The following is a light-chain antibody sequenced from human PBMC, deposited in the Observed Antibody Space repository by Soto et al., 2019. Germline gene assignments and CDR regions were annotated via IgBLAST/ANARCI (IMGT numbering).Light chain of an antibody. CDR1: QSVLYSSNNKNY. J-gene: IGKJ1*01. CDR3: QQYYRPWT. Sequence: DIVMTQSPDSLAVSLGERATINCKSSQSVLYSSNNKNYLAWYQQKPGQPPKLLIYWASTRESGVPDRFSGSGSGTDFTLTISSLHAEDVAVYYCQQYYRPWTCGQGTKVEIK. V-gene: IGKV4-1*01. CDR2: WAS.